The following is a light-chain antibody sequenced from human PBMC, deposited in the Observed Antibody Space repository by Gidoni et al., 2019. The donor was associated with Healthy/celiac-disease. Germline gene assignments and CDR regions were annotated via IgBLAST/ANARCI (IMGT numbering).Light chain of an antibody. CDR1: QSISSY. CDR3: QQSYSTPPT. CDR2: AAS. V-gene: IGKV1-39*01. Sequence: DIQMIQSPSSLSASVGDRVTITCRASQSISSYLNWYQQKPGKAPKLLIYAASSLQSGVPSRFSGSGSGTDFTLTISSLQPEDFATYYCQQSYSTPPTFXGXTKVEIK. J-gene: IGKJ4*01.